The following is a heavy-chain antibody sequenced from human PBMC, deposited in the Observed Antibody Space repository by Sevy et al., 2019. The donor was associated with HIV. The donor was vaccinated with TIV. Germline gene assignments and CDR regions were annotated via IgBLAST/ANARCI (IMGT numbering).Heavy chain of an antibody. D-gene: IGHD3-3*01. CDR3: ARVEAGNDFWSGYTYYYYYYGMDV. CDR2: IYYSGST. CDR1: GGSISSYY. V-gene: IGHV4-59*01. Sequence: SETLSLTCTVSGGSISSYYWSWIRQPPGKGLERIGYIYYSGSTKYNPSLKSRVTISVDTSKNQFSLKLSSVTAADTAVYYCARVEAGNDFWSGYTYYYYYYGMDVCGQGTTVTVSS. J-gene: IGHJ6*02.